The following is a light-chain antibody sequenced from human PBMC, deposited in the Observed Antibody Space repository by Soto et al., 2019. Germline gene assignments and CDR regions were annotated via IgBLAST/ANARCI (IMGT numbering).Light chain of an antibody. CDR2: GAS. CDR3: QQYVSLPIT. J-gene: IGKJ5*01. CDR1: QSVSSTY. Sequence: EIVSTNSPGTLSMSAEERAPLSCRASQSVSSTYLAWYQQKHGQAPRLLIYGASSRATGIPDRFSGSGYGTDFNLTISRVETEDFAVYYCQQYVSLPITFGQGTRLEIK. V-gene: IGKV3-20*01.